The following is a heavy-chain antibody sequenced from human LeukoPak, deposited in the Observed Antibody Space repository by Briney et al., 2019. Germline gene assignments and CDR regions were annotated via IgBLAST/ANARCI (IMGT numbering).Heavy chain of an antibody. D-gene: IGHD1-1*01. V-gene: IGHV3-15*01. J-gene: IGHJ4*02. CDR1: GFTFRNAW. Sequence: NAGGSLRLPCAASGFTFRNAWMSWVRQAPGKGLEWVGLIKSKTDGGTTDYAAPVKGRFTISRDDSKNTLYLQMNSLKTEDTAVYYCTTVTIKVYWGQGTLVTVSS. CDR3: TTVTIKVY. CDR2: IKSKTDGGTT.